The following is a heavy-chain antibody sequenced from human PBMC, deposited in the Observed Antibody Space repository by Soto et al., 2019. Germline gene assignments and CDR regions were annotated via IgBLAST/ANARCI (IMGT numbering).Heavy chain of an antibody. CDR1: GFAFSHYW. V-gene: IGHV3-74*01. CDR3: VRSDWFDP. CDR2: INGDGSAT. J-gene: IGHJ5*02. Sequence: EVQLVESGGGLVQPGGSLRLSCTASGFAFSHYWMHWVRQAPGKGLMWVSRINGDGSATTYADSVKGRFTISRDNAKNTLYLQMNSLRAEDTAVYYCVRSDWFDPWGQRTLVTVSS.